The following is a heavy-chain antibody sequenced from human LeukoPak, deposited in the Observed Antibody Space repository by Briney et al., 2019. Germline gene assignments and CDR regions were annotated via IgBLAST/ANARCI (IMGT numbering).Heavy chain of an antibody. CDR1: GFTFSDYY. V-gene: IGHV3-23*01. D-gene: IGHD2-2*01. Sequence: GGSLRLSCAASGFTFSDYYMSWVRQAPGEGLEWVSAISGSGGATYYADSVKGRFTISRDNSKNTLYLQMNSLRAEDTAVYYCAKDGYCSSTSCYPAPYWGQGTLVTVSS. CDR3: AKDGYCSSTSCYPAPY. J-gene: IGHJ4*02. CDR2: ISGSGGAT.